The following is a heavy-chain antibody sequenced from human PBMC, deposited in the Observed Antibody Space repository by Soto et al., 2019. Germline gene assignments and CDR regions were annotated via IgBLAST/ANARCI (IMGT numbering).Heavy chain of an antibody. J-gene: IGHJ4*02. CDR2: IRFDGSDE. D-gene: IGHD1-26*01. CDR1: ASIFKGHG. Sequence: QVQLVESGGGVVQPGGSLRLSCAASASIFKGHGMHWVCQAPGKGLEWVAIIRFDGSDEHYGDSVEGRFTISRDNSKNMLYFQMNSLRVEDTAVYYCARDGVGATTFFGFLDSWGQGTLVTVSS. V-gene: IGHV3-33*08. CDR3: ARDGVGATTFFGFLDS.